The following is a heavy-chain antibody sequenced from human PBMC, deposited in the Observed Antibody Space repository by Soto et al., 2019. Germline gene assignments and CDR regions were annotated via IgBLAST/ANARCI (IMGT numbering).Heavy chain of an antibody. J-gene: IGHJ4*02. Sequence: PSETLSLTCTVSGGSISSGGYYWSWIRQHPGKGLEWIGYIYYSGSTYYNPSLKSRVTISVDTSKNQFSLKLSSVTAADTAVYYCARSVIQLWPDEFDYWGQGTLVTVSS. CDR1: GGSISSGGYY. CDR2: IYYSGST. CDR3: ARSVIQLWPDEFDY. D-gene: IGHD5-18*01. V-gene: IGHV4-31*03.